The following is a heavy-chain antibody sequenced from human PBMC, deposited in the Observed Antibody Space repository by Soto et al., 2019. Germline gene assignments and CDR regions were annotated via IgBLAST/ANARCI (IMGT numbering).Heavy chain of an antibody. V-gene: IGHV3-23*01. D-gene: IGHD3-9*01. CDR3: AKDFLQDWAQDYYHRMDV. Sequence: EVQVLESGGGFVQPGGSLRLSCAASGFTLSDYAMTWVRQGPGKGLEWVSAISGSGDSTYYTDSVKGRFTISRDNSKNMLYLKMTGLSAEDPAVYYCAKDFLQDWAQDYYHRMDVWGQGTPVPVSS. J-gene: IGHJ6*02. CDR2: ISGSGDST. CDR1: GFTLSDYA.